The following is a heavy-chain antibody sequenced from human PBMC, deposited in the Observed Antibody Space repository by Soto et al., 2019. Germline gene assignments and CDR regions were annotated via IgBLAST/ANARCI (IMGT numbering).Heavy chain of an antibody. CDR1: GYRFTSYW. Sequence: GESLKISCRTSGYRFTSYWIAWVRQMPGKGLGWMGIIFPSDSDTRYSPSFQGQVTISADRSTSTVFLQWASLKASDTAVYFCARKDKSGYFNWFDPWGQGXLVTVYS. CDR3: ARKDKSGYFNWFDP. J-gene: IGHJ5*02. CDR2: IFPSDSDT. V-gene: IGHV5-51*01. D-gene: IGHD3-22*01.